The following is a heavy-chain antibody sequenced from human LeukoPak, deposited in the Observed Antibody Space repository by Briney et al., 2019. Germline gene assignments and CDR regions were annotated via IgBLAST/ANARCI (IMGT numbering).Heavy chain of an antibody. J-gene: IGHJ6*03. CDR1: GYSISSGYY. CDR3: ARAVCSSTSCYPVGYYYYMDV. D-gene: IGHD2-2*01. V-gene: IGHV4-38-2*02. Sequence: SETLSLTCTVSGYSISSGYYWGWIRQPPGKGLEWIGIIYHSETTYYNPSLKSRVTISVDTSKNQFSLKLSSVTAADTAVYYCARAVCSSTSCYPVGYYYYMDVWGKGTTVTVSS. CDR2: IYHSETT.